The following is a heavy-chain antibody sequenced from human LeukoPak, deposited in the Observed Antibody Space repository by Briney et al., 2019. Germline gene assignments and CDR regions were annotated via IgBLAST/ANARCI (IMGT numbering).Heavy chain of an antibody. CDR2: INPNSGGT. CDR3: NVPEDSGIAADRSKIDY. CDR1: GYTFTGYY. J-gene: IGHJ4*02. D-gene: IGHD6-13*01. Sequence: REASVTVSCKASGYTFTGYYMHWVRQAPGQGLEWMGWINPNSGGTNYAQKFQGRVTMTRDTSISTAYMELSRLRSDDTAVYYCNVPEDSGIAADRSKIDYWGQGTLVTVSS. V-gene: IGHV1-2*02.